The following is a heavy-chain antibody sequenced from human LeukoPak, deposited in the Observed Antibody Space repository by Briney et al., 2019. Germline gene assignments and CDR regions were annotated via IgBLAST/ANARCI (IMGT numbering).Heavy chain of an antibody. CDR1: GFTFSSCS. V-gene: IGHV3-21*01. CDR3: ARDKQDDFWSGYYIWFDP. Sequence: GGSLRLSCAASGFTFSSCSMNWVRQAPGKGLEWVSSISSSSSYIYYADSVKGRFTISRDNAKNSLYLQMNSLRAEDTAVYYCARDKQDDFWSGYYIWFDPWGQGTLVTVSS. CDR2: ISSSSSYI. D-gene: IGHD3-3*01. J-gene: IGHJ5*02.